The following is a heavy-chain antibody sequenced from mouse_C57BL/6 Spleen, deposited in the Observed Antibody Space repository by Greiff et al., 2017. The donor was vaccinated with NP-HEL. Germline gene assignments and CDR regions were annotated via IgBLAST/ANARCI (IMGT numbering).Heavy chain of an antibody. J-gene: IGHJ1*03. CDR2: ISSGGSYT. CDR3: ARLTYGSSPYWYFDV. V-gene: IGHV5-6*01. CDR1: GFTFSSYG. D-gene: IGHD1-1*01. Sequence: EVQGVESGGDLVKPGGSLKLSCAASGFTFSSYGMSWVRQTPDKRLEWVATISSGGSYTYYPDSVKGRFTISRDNAKNTLYLQMSSLKSEDTAMYYCARLTYGSSPYWYFDVWGTGTTVTVSS.